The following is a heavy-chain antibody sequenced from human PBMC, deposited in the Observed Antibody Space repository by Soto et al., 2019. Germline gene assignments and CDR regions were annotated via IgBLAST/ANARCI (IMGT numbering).Heavy chain of an antibody. CDR1: GGSVSSGSYY. V-gene: IGHV4-61*01. CDR2: IYYSGST. CDR3: ARENSDSSGSSVDY. J-gene: IGHJ4*02. Sequence: LSLTCTVSGGSVSSGSYYWSWIRQPPGEGLEWIGYIYYSGSTNYNPSLKSRVTISVDTSKNQLSLKLSSVTAADTAVYYCARENSDSSGSSVDYWGQGTLVTVSS. D-gene: IGHD3-22*01.